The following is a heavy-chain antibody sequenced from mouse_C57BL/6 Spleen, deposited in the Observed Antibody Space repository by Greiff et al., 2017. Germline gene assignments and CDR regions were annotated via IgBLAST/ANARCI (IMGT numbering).Heavy chain of an antibody. CDR2: IYPGDGDT. J-gene: IGHJ2*01. Sequence: QVQLQQSGPELVKPGASVKISCKASGYAFSSSWMNWVKQRPGKGLEWIGRIYPGDGDTNYNGKFKGKATLTADKSSSTAYMQLSSLTSEDSAVYFCASYYYGSRGYFDYWGQGTTLTVSS. CDR1: GYAFSSSW. D-gene: IGHD1-1*01. V-gene: IGHV1-82*01. CDR3: ASYYYGSRGYFDY.